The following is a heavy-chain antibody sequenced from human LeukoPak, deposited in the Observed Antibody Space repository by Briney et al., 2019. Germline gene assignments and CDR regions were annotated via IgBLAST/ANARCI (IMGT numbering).Heavy chain of an antibody. CDR3: ARGLVAARNYFDY. Sequence: SETLSLTCAVYGGSFSGYYWSWIRPPPGKGLEWSGEINHSGSTNYNPSLKSRVTISVDTSKNQCSLKLSSVTAADTAVYYCARGLVAARNYFDYWGQGNLVTVSS. CDR1: GGSFSGYY. J-gene: IGHJ4*02. CDR2: INHSGST. V-gene: IGHV4-34*01. D-gene: IGHD6-6*01.